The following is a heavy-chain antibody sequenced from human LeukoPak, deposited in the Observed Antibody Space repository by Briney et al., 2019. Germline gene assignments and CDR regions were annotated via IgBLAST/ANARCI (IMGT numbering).Heavy chain of an antibody. CDR2: IKSDGGEK. CDR3: ARDLSGVTGYTYGRGIDY. V-gene: IGHV3-7*01. D-gene: IGHD5-18*01. CDR1: GFTFSGYW. Sequence: GGSLRLSCAASGFTFSGYWMSWVRQAPGKGLEWVASIKSDGGEKYYADSVKGRFTISRDNPKNSLSLQINSLRAEDTAGYYCARDLSGVTGYTYGRGIDYWGQGTLVTVSS. J-gene: IGHJ4*02.